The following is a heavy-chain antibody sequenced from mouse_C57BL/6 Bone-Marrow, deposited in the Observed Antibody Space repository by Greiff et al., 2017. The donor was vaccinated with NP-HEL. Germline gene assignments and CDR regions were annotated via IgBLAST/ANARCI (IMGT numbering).Heavy chain of an antibody. CDR1: GFTFSDYG. Sequence: EVKLVESGGGLVKPGGSLKLSCAASGFTFSDYGMHWVRQAPEKGLEWVAYISSGSSTIYYADTVKGRFTISRDNAKNTLFLQMTSLRSEDTAMYYCARPYDYDEGNYFDYWGQGTTLTVSS. V-gene: IGHV5-17*01. D-gene: IGHD2-4*01. CDR2: ISSGSSTI. J-gene: IGHJ2*01. CDR3: ARPYDYDEGNYFDY.